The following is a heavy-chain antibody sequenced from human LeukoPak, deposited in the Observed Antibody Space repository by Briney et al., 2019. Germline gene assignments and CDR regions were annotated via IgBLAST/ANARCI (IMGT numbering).Heavy chain of an antibody. J-gene: IGHJ5*02. CDR1: GFTFSNYW. Sequence: PGGSLRLSCAASGFTFSNYWMSWVRQAPGKGLEWVSGIVGSSGNTYYADSVKGRFTISRDISKSTLYLQMNSLRVEDTAQYYCAKDKIVGDGRWDFDHWGRGTLVTVSS. V-gene: IGHV3-23*01. CDR3: AKDKIVGDGRWDFDH. CDR2: IVGSSGNT. D-gene: IGHD1-26*01.